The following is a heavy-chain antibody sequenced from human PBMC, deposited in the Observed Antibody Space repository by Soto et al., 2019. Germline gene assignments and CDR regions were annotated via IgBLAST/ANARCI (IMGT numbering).Heavy chain of an antibody. CDR1: GFTFSGSA. CDR3: TTPPVVTMVRGVIITPDDTEIDAFDI. V-gene: IGHV3-73*01. D-gene: IGHD3-10*01. CDR2: IRSKANSYAT. J-gene: IGHJ3*02. Sequence: PGGSLRLSCAASGFTFSGSARHWVRQASGKGLEWVGRIRSKANSYATAYAASVKGRFTISRDDSKNTAYLQMNSLKTEDTAVYYCTTPPVVTMVRGVIITPDDTEIDAFDIWGQGTMVTVSS.